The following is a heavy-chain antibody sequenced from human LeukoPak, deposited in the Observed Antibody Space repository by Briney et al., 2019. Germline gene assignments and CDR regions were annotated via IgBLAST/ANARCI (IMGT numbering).Heavy chain of an antibody. J-gene: IGHJ3*02. Sequence: GRFLRLSCAASGFTFSSYGMHWVRQAPGKGLEWVAVISYDGSNKYYADSVKGRFTISRDNSKNTLYLQMNSLRAEDTAVYYCAKEWGAGSDAFDIWGQGTMVTVSS. V-gene: IGHV3-30*18. CDR1: GFTFSSYG. D-gene: IGHD1-26*01. CDR2: ISYDGSNK. CDR3: AKEWGAGSDAFDI.